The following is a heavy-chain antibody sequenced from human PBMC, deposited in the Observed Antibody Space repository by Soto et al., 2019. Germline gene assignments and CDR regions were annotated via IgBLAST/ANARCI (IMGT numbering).Heavy chain of an antibody. J-gene: IGHJ6*02. CDR3: ARETTVSLGYYYYYGMDV. CDR1: GDSVSSNSAA. Sequence: SQTLSLTCAISGDSVSSNSAAWNWIRQSPSRGLEWLGRTYYRSKWYNDYAVSVKSRITINPDTSKNQFSLQLNSVAPEDTAVYYCARETTVSLGYYYYYGMDVWGQGTTVTVSS. CDR2: TYYRSKWYN. D-gene: IGHD3-16*02. V-gene: IGHV6-1*01.